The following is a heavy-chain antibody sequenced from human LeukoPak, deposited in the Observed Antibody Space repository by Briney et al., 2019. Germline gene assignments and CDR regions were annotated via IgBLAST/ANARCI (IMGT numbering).Heavy chain of an antibody. CDR1: VFTLTTYA. CDR3: AKDVMGESGMYYFDY. Sequence: GGALRLSCAPSVFTLTTYAISGGRQALRKGLERVSRIFGSGGATYNAHSVKGRFTISRENFKKIVYLQIHSLRAEDTALYYCAKDVMGESGMYYFDYWGQGTLVTVSS. CDR2: IFGSGGAT. J-gene: IGHJ4*02. V-gene: IGHV3-23*01. D-gene: IGHD1-26*01.